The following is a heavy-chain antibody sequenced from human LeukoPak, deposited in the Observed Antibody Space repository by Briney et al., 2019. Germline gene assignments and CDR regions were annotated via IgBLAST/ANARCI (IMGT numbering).Heavy chain of an antibody. CDR2: INPNSGGT. J-gene: IGHJ3*02. CDR1: GYTFTGYY. D-gene: IGHD1-26*01. V-gene: IGHV1-2*02. CDR3: ARTTIGGCYFDAFDI. Sequence: GASVKVSCKASGYTFTGYYMHWVRQAPGQGLEWMGWINPNSGGTNYAQKFQGRVTMTRDTSISTAYMELSRLRSDDTAVYYCARTTIGGCYFDAFDIWGQGTMVTVSS.